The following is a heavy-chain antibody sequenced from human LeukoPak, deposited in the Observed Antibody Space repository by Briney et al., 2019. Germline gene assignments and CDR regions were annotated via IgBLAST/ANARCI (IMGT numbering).Heavy chain of an antibody. J-gene: IGHJ4*02. CDR2: VSHSGST. D-gene: IGHD1-7*01. V-gene: IGHV4-34*01. CDR3: ARVLIGTLDY. Sequence: PSETLSLTCAVYGGSLSDHFWTWIRQPPGKGLEWIEEVSHSGSTNSNPSLKSRVTVSVDTSKNQFSLNLSSVTAVDTAVYYCARVLIGTLDYWGQGILVTVSS. CDR1: GGSLSDHF.